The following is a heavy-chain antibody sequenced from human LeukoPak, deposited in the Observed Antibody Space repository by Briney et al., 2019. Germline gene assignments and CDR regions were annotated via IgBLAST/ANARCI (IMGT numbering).Heavy chain of an antibody. V-gene: IGHV3-23*01. J-gene: IGHJ4*02. CDR1: GFTFSSYG. CDR2: ISGSGGST. D-gene: IGHD5-12*01. Sequence: GGSLRLSCAASGFTFSSYGMRWVRQAPGKGLEWVLAISGSGGSTYYADSVKGRFTISRDNAKNSLYLQMNSLRAEDTAVYYCARVEASGYDYGAFDYWGQGTLVTVSS. CDR3: ARVEASGYDYGAFDY.